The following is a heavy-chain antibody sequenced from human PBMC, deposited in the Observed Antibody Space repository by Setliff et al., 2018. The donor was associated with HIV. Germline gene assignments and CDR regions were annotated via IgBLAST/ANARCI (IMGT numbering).Heavy chain of an antibody. V-gene: IGHV4-31*03. CDR2: IFSSGIT. CDR3: TGDTGGGGFPMDV. CDR1: GDSISSGAYY. Sequence: SETLSLTCSVSGDSISSGAYYWSWIRQHPVKGLEWIGYIFSSGITYYSPSLHSRVTISLDTSKNQFSLNLTSITAADTAVYYCTGDTGGGGFPMDVWGKGTTVTVSS. D-gene: IGHD2-15*01. J-gene: IGHJ6*03.